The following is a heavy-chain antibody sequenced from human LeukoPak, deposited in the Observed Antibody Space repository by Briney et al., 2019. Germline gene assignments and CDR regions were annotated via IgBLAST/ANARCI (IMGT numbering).Heavy chain of an antibody. CDR3: AGDCSGGSCYGYNWFDP. CDR2: IYYSGST. V-gene: IGHV4-39*07. D-gene: IGHD2-15*01. CDR1: GGSISSSSYY. Sequence: PSETLSLTCTVSGGSISSSSYYRGWIRQPPGKGLEWIGSIYYSGSTYYNPSLKSRVTISVDTSKNQFSLKLSSVTAADTAVYYCAGDCSGGSCYGYNWFDPWGQGTLVTVSS. J-gene: IGHJ5*02.